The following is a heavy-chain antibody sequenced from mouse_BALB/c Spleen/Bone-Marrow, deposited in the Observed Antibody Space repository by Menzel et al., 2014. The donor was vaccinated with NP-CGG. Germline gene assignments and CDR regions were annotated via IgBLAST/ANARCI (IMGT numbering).Heavy chain of an antibody. CDR2: ISSGSSTI. CDR3: ARWGYYYAMDY. V-gene: IGHV5-17*02. J-gene: IGHJ4*01. Sequence: EVKLQEPGGGLVQPGGSRKLSCAASGFTFSSFGMHWVRQAPEKGLEWVAYISSGSSTIYYADTVKGRFTISRDNPKNTLFLQMTSLRSEDTAMYYCARWGYYYAMDYRGQGTPVTVST. CDR1: GFTFSSFG.